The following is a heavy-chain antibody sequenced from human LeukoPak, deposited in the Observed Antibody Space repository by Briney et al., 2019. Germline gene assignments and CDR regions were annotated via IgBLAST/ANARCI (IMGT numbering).Heavy chain of an antibody. J-gene: IGHJ4*02. D-gene: IGHD6-19*01. V-gene: IGHV1-69*05. CDR3: ASGLPSSGWYPLNTFDY. CDR1: GYTFTSYG. CDR2: IIPIFGTA. Sequence: GASVKVSCKASGYTFTSYGISWVRQAPGQGLEWMGGIIPIFGTANYAQKFQGRVTITTDESTSTAYMELSSLRSEDTAVYYCASGLPSSGWYPLNTFDYWGQGTLVTVSS.